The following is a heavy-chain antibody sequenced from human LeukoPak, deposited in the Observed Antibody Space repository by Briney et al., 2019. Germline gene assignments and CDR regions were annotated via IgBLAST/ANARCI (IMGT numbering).Heavy chain of an antibody. J-gene: IGHJ4*02. Sequence: KIGESLKISCKGSGYSFTSYWIGWVRQMPWKGLEWMGIIYPGDSDTRYSPSFQGQVTISADKSISTAYLQWSSLRASDTAMYYCARQFGLYSSSYFDYWGQGTLVTVSS. CDR1: GYSFTSYW. CDR2: IYPGDSDT. CDR3: ARQFGLYSSSYFDY. D-gene: IGHD6-13*01. V-gene: IGHV5-51*01.